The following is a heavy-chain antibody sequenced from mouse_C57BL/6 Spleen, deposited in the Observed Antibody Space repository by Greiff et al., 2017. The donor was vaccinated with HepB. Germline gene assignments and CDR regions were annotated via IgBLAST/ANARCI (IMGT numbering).Heavy chain of an antibody. J-gene: IGHJ2*01. D-gene: IGHD1-1*01. V-gene: IGHV1-61*01. Sequence: VQLQQSGAELVRPGSSVKLSCKASGYTFTSYWMDWVKQRPGQGLEWIGNIYPSDSETHYNQKFKDKATLTVDKSSSTAYMQLSSLTSEDSAVYYCASVYGSSPFDYWGQGTTLTVSS. CDR2: IYPSDSET. CDR1: GYTFTSYW. CDR3: ASVYGSSPFDY.